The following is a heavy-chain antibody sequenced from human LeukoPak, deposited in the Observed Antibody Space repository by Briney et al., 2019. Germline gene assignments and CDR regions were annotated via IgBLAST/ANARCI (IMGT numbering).Heavy chain of an antibody. CDR2: ISSSSSYI. CDR1: GFTFSSYS. V-gene: IGHV3-21*01. J-gene: IGHJ3*02. Sequence: GGSLRLSCAASGFTFSSYSMNWVRQAPGKGLEWVSSISSSSSYIYYADSVKGRFTISRDNAKNSLYLQMNSLRAEDTAVYYCARAYPRLGAFDIWGQGTMVTVSS. D-gene: IGHD2-2*01. CDR3: ARAYPRLGAFDI.